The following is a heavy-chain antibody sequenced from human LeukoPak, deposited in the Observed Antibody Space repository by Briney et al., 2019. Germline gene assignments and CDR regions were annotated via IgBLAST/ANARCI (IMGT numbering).Heavy chain of an antibody. Sequence: PSETLSLTCTVSGGSISSSSYYWGWIRQPPGQGLEWIGSIYYSGSTYYNPSLKSRVTISVDTSKNQFSLKLSSVTAADTAVYYCARIAAAGTEWFDPWGQGTLVTVSS. CDR1: GGSISSSSYY. D-gene: IGHD6-13*01. CDR3: ARIAAAGTEWFDP. J-gene: IGHJ5*02. CDR2: IYYSGST. V-gene: IGHV4-39*01.